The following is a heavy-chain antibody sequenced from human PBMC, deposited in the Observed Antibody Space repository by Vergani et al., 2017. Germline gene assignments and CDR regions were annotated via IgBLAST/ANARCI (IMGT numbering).Heavy chain of an antibody. V-gene: IGHV3-23*01. CDR3: AKDIEGYYDSSGSDY. CDR2: ISGSGGST. CDR1: GFNFSSYA. D-gene: IGHD3-22*01. J-gene: IGHJ4*02. Sequence: EVQLLESGGGLVQPGGSLRLSCAASGFNFSSYAMSWVRQAPGKGLEWGSAISGSGGSTYYADSVKGRFTISRDTSKNTLYLQMNSLRAEDTAVYYCAKDIEGYYDSSGSDYWGQGTLVTVSS.